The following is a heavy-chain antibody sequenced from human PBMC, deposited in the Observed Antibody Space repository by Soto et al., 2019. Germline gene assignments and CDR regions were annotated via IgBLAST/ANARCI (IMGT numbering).Heavy chain of an antibody. J-gene: IGHJ4*02. D-gene: IGHD2-2*01. CDR3: AKDRGGDCPDNSCYFGADY. V-gene: IGHV3-30*18. CDR2: ISDTGSSH. Sequence: QPGGSLRLSCVGSGFTFSSYGMHWVCQAPGKGLECVAVISDTGSSHYYAASVEGRFTISRENSKNTLSLHMDRLRVEDTAVYYCAKDRGGDCPDNSCYFGADYWGQGTPVTVSS. CDR1: GFTFSSYG.